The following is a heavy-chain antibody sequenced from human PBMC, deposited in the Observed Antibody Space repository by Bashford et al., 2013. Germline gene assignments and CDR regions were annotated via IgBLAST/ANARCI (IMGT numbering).Heavy chain of an antibody. CDR3: ARQSGQPNPYYYYYMDV. Sequence: GESLKISCKGSGYNFTSYWISWVRQMPGKGLEWMGRIDPSDSYTNYSPSFQGHVTISADKSISTAYLQWSSLKASDTAMYYCARQSGQPNPYYYYYMDVWGKGTTVTVSS. CDR1: GYNFTSYW. J-gene: IGHJ6*03. V-gene: IGHV5-10-1*01. CDR2: IDPSDSYT. D-gene: IGHD1-26*01.